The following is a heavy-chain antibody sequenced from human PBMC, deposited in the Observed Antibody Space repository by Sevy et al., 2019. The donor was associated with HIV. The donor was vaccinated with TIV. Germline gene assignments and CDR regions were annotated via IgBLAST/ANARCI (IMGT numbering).Heavy chain of an antibody. CDR2: FDPEDEET. D-gene: IGHD3-22*01. Sequence: ASVKVSCKVSGYTLSELSMHWVRLAPGKGLEWMGSFDPEDEETTYAQKFQGRVTMTGDTSTDTAYMELSSLGSEDTAVYYCATTKDYYDSSGSPFDYWGQGTLVTVSS. CDR3: ATTKDYYDSSGSPFDY. J-gene: IGHJ4*02. V-gene: IGHV1-24*01. CDR1: GYTLSELS.